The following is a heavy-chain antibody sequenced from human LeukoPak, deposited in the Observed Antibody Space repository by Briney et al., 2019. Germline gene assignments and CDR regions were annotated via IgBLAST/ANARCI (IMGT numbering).Heavy chain of an antibody. CDR1: GFTFNTYT. CDR3: ARAGYGDSPMDPLDY. J-gene: IGHJ4*02. CDR2: ISGSSGII. V-gene: IGHV3-48*01. D-gene: IGHD4-17*01. Sequence: GGSLRLSCAASGFTFNTYTMNWVRQAPGKGLEWVSYISGSSGIIDYADSVRGRFTISRDNAKNSLYLQMNSLRAEDTAVYYCARAGYGDSPMDPLDYWGQGTLVTVSS.